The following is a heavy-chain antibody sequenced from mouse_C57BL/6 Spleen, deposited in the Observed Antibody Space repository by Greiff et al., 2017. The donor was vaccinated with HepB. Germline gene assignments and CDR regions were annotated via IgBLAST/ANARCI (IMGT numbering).Heavy chain of an antibody. D-gene: IGHD2-5*01. J-gene: IGHJ1*03. V-gene: IGHV2-2*01. CDR1: GFSLTSYG. Sequence: QVQLKESGPGLVQPSQSLSITCTVSGFSLTSYGVHWVRQSPGKGLEWLGVIWSGGSTDYNSAFISRLSISKDNSKSQVFFKMNSLQADDTAIYYSARYKDSNSRYWYFDVWGTGTTVTVSS. CDR3: ARYKDSNSRYWYFDV. CDR2: IWSGGST.